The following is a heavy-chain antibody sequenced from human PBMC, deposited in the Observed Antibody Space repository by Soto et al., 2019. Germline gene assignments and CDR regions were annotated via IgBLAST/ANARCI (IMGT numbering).Heavy chain of an antibody. CDR3: ARGSAGSYRFLHTDF. CDR2: INPNNGAT. D-gene: IGHD3-16*02. CDR1: GYTLRAYY. J-gene: IGHJ4*02. V-gene: IGHV1-2*02. Sequence: ASVKVSCKASGYTLRAYYMHWVRQAPGQGLEWMGWINPNNGATKYARDFQGRVTMTGDTSINTAYMELSRLRSDDTAVYYCARGSAGSYRFLHTDFWGQGALVTVSS.